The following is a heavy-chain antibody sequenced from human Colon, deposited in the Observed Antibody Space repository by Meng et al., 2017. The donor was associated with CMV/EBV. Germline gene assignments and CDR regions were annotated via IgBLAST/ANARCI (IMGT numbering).Heavy chain of an antibody. CDR2: IYPDDSDT. CDR1: GYIFDNDW. J-gene: IGHJ5*02. Sequence: KVSCKASGYIFDNDWIAWVRQRPGKGLEWMGIIYPDDSDTRYSPSFQGHVTFSVDRSINTAYLQWSSLKASDTALYYCARRQSAGGINWFDPWGQGTPVTVSS. V-gene: IGHV5-51*01. D-gene: IGHD3-16*01. CDR3: ARRQSAGGINWFDP.